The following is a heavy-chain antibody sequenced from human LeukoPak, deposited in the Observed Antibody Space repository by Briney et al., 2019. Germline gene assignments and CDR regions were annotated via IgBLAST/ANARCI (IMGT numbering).Heavy chain of an antibody. D-gene: IGHD6-6*01. CDR3: ARYSSSSGGASYYLDY. Sequence: GGSLRLSCTASGFTLRNYWMHWVRQVPGKRLVWVSRISGDGSVTNYADSVQGRFAISRDNAKNILYLQINSLRSEDTAVYYCARYSSSSGGASYYLDYWGHGTLVTVSS. CDR2: ISGDGSVT. V-gene: IGHV3-74*01. J-gene: IGHJ4*01. CDR1: GFTLRNYW.